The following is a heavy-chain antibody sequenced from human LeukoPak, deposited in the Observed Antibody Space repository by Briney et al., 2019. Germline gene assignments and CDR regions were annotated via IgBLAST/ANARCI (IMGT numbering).Heavy chain of an antibody. J-gene: IGHJ4*02. D-gene: IGHD3-10*01. CDR2: IYYSGST. Sequence: PSETLSLTCTVSGSSISSYYWSWIRQPPGKGLEWIGYIYYSGSTNYNPSLKGRVTISVDTSKNQFSLKLSSVTAADTAVYYCARKYGSGTYAYFDFWGQGTLVTVSS. CDR1: GSSISSYY. V-gene: IGHV4-59*08. CDR3: ARKYGSGTYAYFDF.